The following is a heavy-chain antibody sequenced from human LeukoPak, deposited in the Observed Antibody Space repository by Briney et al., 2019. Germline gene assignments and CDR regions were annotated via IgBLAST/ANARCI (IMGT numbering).Heavy chain of an antibody. D-gene: IGHD3-10*01. V-gene: IGHV3-48*01. Sequence: PGGSLRLSCAASGFTFSSYSMNWVRQAPGKELERVSYISSSSSTIYYADSVKGRFTISRDNAKNSLYLQMNSLRAEDTAVYYCARDSGGLVGITIKAFDIWGQGTMVTVSS. CDR1: GFTFSSYS. J-gene: IGHJ3*02. CDR3: ARDSGGLVGITIKAFDI. CDR2: ISSSSSTI.